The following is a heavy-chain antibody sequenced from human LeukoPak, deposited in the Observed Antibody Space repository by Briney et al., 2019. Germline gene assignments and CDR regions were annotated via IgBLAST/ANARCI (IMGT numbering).Heavy chain of an antibody. CDR3: ARTTVVATAINKYDVFDI. D-gene: IGHD2-21*02. CDR2: INHSGST. V-gene: IGHV4-34*01. Sequence: SETLSLTCAVYGGSFSGYYWSWIRQPPGKGLEWIGEINHSGSTNYNPSLKSRVTISVDTSKNQFSLQLNSVTPEDTAVYYCARTTVVATAINKYDVFDIWGQGTMVTVSS. CDR1: GGSFSGYY. J-gene: IGHJ3*02.